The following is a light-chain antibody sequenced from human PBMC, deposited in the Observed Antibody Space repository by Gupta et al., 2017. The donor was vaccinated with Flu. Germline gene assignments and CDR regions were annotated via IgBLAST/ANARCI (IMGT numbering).Light chain of an antibody. CDR3: SSYAGSNNWV. J-gene: IGLJ3*02. CDR2: EVS. CDR1: SRDVGGYNY. Sequence: SVPLSCTGTSRDVGGYNYVSWYQQHPGKAPKVLIYEVSKRPSGVPDRFSGSKSGNTASLTVSGLQAEDEADYYCSSYAGSNNWVFGGGTKLTGL. V-gene: IGLV2-8*01.